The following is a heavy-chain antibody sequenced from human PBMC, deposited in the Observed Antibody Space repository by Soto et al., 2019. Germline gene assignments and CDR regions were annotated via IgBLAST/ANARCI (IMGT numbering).Heavy chain of an antibody. D-gene: IGHD4-17*01. CDR3: SRTTVTTSWYFDY. V-gene: IGHV4-31*03. J-gene: IGHJ4*02. CDR1: GGSISSGGYY. Sequence: QVQLQESGPGLVKPSQTLSLTCTVSGGSISSGGYYWSWIRQHPGKVLKWIGYVYYSGTTYYNPCLKSRVTISVDTSNNQFFRKLSSVTAADTAVYYWSRTTVTTSWYFDYWGQGPPVSVSS. CDR2: VYYSGTT.